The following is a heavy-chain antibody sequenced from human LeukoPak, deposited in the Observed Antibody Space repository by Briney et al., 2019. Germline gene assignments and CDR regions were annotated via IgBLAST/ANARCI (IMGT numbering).Heavy chain of an antibody. CDR1: GFSFSDYH. Sequence: GGSLRLSCAASGFSFSDYHMNWVRQAPGKGLEWVSSISSRSRYIYYADSVKGRFTTSRDNTKNSLYLQMNNLRAEDTAVYYCARDSDYYDSRFPFDYWGQGTLVTVSS. J-gene: IGHJ4*02. CDR3: ARDSDYYDSRFPFDY. CDR2: ISSRSRYI. D-gene: IGHD3-22*01. V-gene: IGHV3-21*01.